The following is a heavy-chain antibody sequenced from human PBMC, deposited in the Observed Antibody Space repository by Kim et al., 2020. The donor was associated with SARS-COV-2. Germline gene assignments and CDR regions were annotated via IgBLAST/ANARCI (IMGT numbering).Heavy chain of an antibody. D-gene: IGHD3-9*01. Sequence: SAGSVQSRFNFSGDNSKNTLYLQMNGLRAEDTAVYYCAKGSIFSVSLFDYWGQGTLVTVSS. J-gene: IGHJ4*02. V-gene: IGHV3-23*01. CDR3: AKGSIFSVSLFDY.